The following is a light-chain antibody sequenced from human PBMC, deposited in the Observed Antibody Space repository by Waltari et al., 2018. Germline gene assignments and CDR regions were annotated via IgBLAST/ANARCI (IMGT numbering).Light chain of an antibody. CDR2: GAS. CDR3: QHYNEWPQYT. Sequence: EIVLTQSPATLSVSPGGTATLPCRASQSVGDNLAWYQKKHGQAPRLLIYGASSRATDIPDRFSGSGSGTEFTLTISTLHSEDFAVYFCQHYNEWPQYTFAQGTKVEIK. CDR1: QSVGDN. V-gene: IGKV3-15*01. J-gene: IGKJ2*01.